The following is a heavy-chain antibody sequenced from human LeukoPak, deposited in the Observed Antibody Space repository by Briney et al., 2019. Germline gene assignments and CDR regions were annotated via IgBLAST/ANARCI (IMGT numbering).Heavy chain of an antibody. V-gene: IGHV4-31*03. Sequence: SQTLSLTCTVSGGSISSGGSYWRWIRQHPGKGLEWIGYICYSGSTYYNPYLKSRVTISVDTSKNQFSLKLSSVTAADTAVYYCARLAVPPDELGFDPWGQGTLVTVSS. CDR3: ARLAVPPDELGFDP. D-gene: IGHD1-1*01. J-gene: IGHJ5*02. CDR2: ICYSGST. CDR1: GGSISSGGSY.